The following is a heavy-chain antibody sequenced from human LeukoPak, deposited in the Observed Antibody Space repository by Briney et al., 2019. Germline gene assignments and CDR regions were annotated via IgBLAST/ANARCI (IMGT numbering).Heavy chain of an antibody. D-gene: IGHD5-12*01. CDR1: GFTFSSYS. CDR3: ARDSGYNAFDY. V-gene: IGHV3-21*04. CDR2: ISSSSSYI. J-gene: IGHJ4*02. Sequence: PGGSLRLSCAASGFTFSSYSMNWVRQAPGKGLEWVSSISSSSSYIYYADSVKGRFTISRDNAKNSLYLQMNYLRVDDTAVYYCARDSGYNAFDYWGQGTLVTVSS.